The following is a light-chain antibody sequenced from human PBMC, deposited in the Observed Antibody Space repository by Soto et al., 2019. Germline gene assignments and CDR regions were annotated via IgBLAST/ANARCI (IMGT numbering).Light chain of an antibody. CDR2: ASS. CDR3: QQANSFPLT. CDR1: QGRSRW. V-gene: IGKV1-12*01. Sequence: DIQMTQSPSFVSASVGDRVTISCRASQGRSRWLAWYQQQAGKAPKHLIYASSSLQSGVPSRFSGSGSGTDFTLTISSMQPEDFATYYCQQANSFPLTFGGGTKVDIK. J-gene: IGKJ4*01.